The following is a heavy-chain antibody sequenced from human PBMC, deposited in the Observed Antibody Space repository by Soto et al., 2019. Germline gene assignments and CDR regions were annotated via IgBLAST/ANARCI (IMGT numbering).Heavy chain of an antibody. Sequence: NPSETLSLTCTVSGASIGSGSYYWSWIRQYPGEGLVWIGHIYDSGRTYYNPSLESRVSISIDTSKNEFSLTLTSVTAADTAVYYCARLTTIITGAFDDWGLGTVVTVSS. J-gene: IGHJ4*02. CDR2: IYDSGRT. V-gene: IGHV4-31*03. D-gene: IGHD7-27*01. CDR3: ARLTTIITGAFDD. CDR1: GASIGSGSYY.